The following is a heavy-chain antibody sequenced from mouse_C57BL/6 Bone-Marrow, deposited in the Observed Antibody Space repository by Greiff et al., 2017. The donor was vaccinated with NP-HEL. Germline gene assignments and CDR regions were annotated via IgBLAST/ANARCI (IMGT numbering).Heavy chain of an antibody. CDR3: ALYYYGSSAVFDY. D-gene: IGHD1-1*01. CDR2: IYPGDGDT. J-gene: IGHJ2*01. CDR1: GYAFSSSW. Sequence: VQLQQSGPELVKPGASVKISCKASGYAFSSSWMNWVKQRPGKGLEWIGRIYPGDGDTNYNGKFKGKATLTADKSSSTAYMQLSSLTSEDSAVYFCALYYYGSSAVFDYWGQGTTLTVSS. V-gene: IGHV1-82*01.